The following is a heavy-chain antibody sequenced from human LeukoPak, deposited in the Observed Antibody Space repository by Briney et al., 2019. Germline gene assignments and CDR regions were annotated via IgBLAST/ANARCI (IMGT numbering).Heavy chain of an antibody. V-gene: IGHV3-7*01. Sequence: GGSLRLSCAASGFTFSSYSMNWVRQAPGKGLEWVANIKQDGSEKYYVDSVKGRFTISRENAKNSLYLQMNSLRAEDTAVYYCARSPRDYFDYWGQGTLATVSS. CDR1: GFTFSSYS. CDR2: IKQDGSEK. CDR3: ARSPRDYFDY. J-gene: IGHJ4*02.